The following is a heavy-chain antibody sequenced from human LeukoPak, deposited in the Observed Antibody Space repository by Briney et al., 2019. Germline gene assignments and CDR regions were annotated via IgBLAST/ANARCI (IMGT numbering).Heavy chain of an antibody. CDR3: ARGDLYDSSGYYED. CDR1: GFTFSNYG. D-gene: IGHD3-22*01. J-gene: IGHJ4*02. Sequence: PGGSLRLSCAASGFTFSNYGMHWVRQAPGKGLEWVAFIRHDESNKDYADSVKGRFTISRDNSKNTLYLQMNSLRAEDRAVYYCARGDLYDSSGYYEDWGQGTLVTVSS. V-gene: IGHV3-30*02. CDR2: IRHDESNK.